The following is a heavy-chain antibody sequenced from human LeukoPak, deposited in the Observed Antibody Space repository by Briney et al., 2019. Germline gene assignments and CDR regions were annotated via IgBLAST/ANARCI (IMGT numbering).Heavy chain of an antibody. D-gene: IGHD6-19*01. Sequence: ASVEVSCKVSGYTLTELSMHWVRQAPGKGLEWMGGFDPEDGETIYAQKFQGRVTMTEDTSTDTAYMELSSLRSEDTAVYYCATAPRQWLVLSVGQTFDYWGQGTLVTVSS. V-gene: IGHV1-24*01. CDR3: ATAPRQWLVLSVGQTFDY. CDR2: FDPEDGET. CDR1: GYTLTELS. J-gene: IGHJ4*02.